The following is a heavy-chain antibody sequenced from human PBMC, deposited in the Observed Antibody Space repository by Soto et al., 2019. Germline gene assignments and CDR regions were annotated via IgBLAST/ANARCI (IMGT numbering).Heavy chain of an antibody. V-gene: IGHV1-18*01. CDR3: ARMGDVPYYYYGLDV. D-gene: IGHD3-16*01. J-gene: IGHJ6*02. Sequence: QVQLVQSGGEVKKPGTSVKVSCKASGYTFTSYGISWVRQAPGQGLECMGWISGYNGNTNYAQKFQGRVTXTXXXSXXTAYMELRSLSSDDTAVYYCARMGDVPYYYYGLDVWGPGTTVTVSS. CDR2: ISGYNGNT. CDR1: GYTFTSYG.